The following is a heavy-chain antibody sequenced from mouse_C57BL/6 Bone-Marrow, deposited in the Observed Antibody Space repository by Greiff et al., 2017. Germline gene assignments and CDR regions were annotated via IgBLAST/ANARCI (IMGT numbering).Heavy chain of an antibody. V-gene: IGHV3-6*01. J-gene: IGHJ2*01. CDR2: ISYDGSN. CDR3: ARDLGYFLFDY. Sequence: EVQVVESGPGLVKPSQSLSLTCSVTGYSITSGYYWNWIRQFPGNKLEWMGYISYDGSNNYNPSLKNRISITRDTSKNQFFLKLNSVTTEDTATYYCARDLGYFLFDYWGQGTTLTVSS. CDR1: GYSITSGYY. D-gene: IGHD2-3*01.